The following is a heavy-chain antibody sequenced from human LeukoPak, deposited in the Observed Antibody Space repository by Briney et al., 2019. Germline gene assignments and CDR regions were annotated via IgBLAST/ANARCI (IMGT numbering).Heavy chain of an antibody. J-gene: IGHJ4*02. Sequence: GGTLRLSCAASGFTFSIFGMTWVRQAPGKGLEWVSGISSTDRSIYYADSVQGRFTTSRDNSKNTVYLQMNSLRAEDTAVYYCAKRGGMYPAYYFDYWGQGTLVTVSS. D-gene: IGHD3-16*01. V-gene: IGHV3-23*01. CDR1: GFTFSIFG. CDR2: ISSTDRSI. CDR3: AKRGGMYPAYYFDY.